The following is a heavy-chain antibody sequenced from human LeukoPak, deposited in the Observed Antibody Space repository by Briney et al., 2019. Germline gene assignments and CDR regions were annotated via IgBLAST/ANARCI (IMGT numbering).Heavy chain of an antibody. CDR2: ISYDGSNK. D-gene: IGHD3-9*01. J-gene: IGHJ4*02. CDR3: ARDQGLRYFDWLHKGYFDY. Sequence: GGSLRLSCAASGFTFSSYAMHWVRQAPGRGLEWVAVISYDGSNKYYADSVKGRFTISRDNSKNTLYLQMNSLRAEDTAVYYCARDQGLRYFDWLHKGYFDYWGQGALVTVSS. CDR1: GFTFSSYA. V-gene: IGHV3-30*04.